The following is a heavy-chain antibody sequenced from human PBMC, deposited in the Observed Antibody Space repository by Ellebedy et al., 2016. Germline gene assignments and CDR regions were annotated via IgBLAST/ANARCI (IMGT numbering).Heavy chain of an antibody. CDR2: ISYDGSNK. D-gene: IGHD3-10*01. V-gene: IGHV3-30-3*01. CDR1: GFTFSSYA. Sequence: GESLKISXAASGFTFSSYAMHWVRQAPGKGLEWVAVISYDGSNKYYADSVKGRFTISRDNSKNTLYLQMNSLRAEDTAVYYCAREENYYGSGSYYPDYWGQGTLVTVSS. CDR3: AREENYYGSGSYYPDY. J-gene: IGHJ4*02.